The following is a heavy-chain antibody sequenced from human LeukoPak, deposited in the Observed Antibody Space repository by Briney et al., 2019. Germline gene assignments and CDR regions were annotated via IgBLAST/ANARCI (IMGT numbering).Heavy chain of an antibody. CDR3: AKVLGGCGCDFDC. CDR1: GVTFSSYD. J-gene: IGHJ4*02. D-gene: IGHD2-15*01. Sequence: PAGSLSLSCAASGVTFSSYDMSWVRQSPGKGLEWVGSISGSGGSTYYADSVKGRFTISRDNSKNTLYLQMNSLRAEATAVDYCAKVLGGCGCDFDCWGQGTLVTVSS. CDR2: ISGSGGST. V-gene: IGHV3-23*01.